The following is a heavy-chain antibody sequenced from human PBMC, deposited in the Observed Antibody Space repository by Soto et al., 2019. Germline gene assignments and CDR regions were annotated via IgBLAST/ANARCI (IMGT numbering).Heavy chain of an antibody. D-gene: IGHD3-10*01. J-gene: IGHJ6*02. CDR2: IYYGGST. CDR1: GGSIDSYY. Sequence: PSETLSLTCTVSGGSIDSYYWSWIRQPPGKGLEWIGYIYYGGSTIYNPSLKSRVTISIDTSENQFSLKLSSVTAADTAVYYCVRDRTVRGVSGGLDVWGQGTAVTVSS. CDR3: VRDRTVRGVSGGLDV. V-gene: IGHV4-59*01.